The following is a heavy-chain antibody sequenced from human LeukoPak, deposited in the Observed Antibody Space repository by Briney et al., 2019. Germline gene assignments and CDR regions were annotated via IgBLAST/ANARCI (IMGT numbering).Heavy chain of an antibody. V-gene: IGHV3-74*01. J-gene: IGHJ4*02. CDR1: GFTFSSYW. D-gene: IGHD2-15*01. CDR2: INSDGTSP. Sequence: GGSLRLSCAASGFTFSSYWMHWVRQAPGKGLVWVSGINSDGTSPIYADSVKGRFTISRDNAKNTLFLKMNSLRAEDTAVYYCSRGYSGGFDYWGQGTLVTVSS. CDR3: SRGYSGGFDY.